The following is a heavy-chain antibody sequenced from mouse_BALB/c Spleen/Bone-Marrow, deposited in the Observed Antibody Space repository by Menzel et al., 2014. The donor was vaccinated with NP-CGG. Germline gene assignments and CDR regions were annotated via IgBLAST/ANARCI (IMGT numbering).Heavy chain of an antibody. CDR2: ISYSSST. J-gene: IGHJ4*01. Sequence: VQLKQSGPSLVKPSQTLSLTCSVTGDSITSGYWNWIRKFPGNKLEYMGFISYSSSTYYSPSLKSRISITRDTSKNLYYLQLNSVTTEDSTTYYCARSGSSGYHYYAMDYWGQGTSVTVSS. CDR1: GDSITSGY. D-gene: IGHD3-1*01. CDR3: ARSGSSGYHYYAMDY. V-gene: IGHV3-8*02.